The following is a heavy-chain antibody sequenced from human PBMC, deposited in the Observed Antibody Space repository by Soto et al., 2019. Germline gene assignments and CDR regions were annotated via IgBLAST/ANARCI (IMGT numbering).Heavy chain of an antibody. D-gene: IGHD6-19*01. CDR2: ISSSSSYI. V-gene: IGHV3-21*01. Sequence: EMQLVESGGGLVKPGGSLRLSCAASGFTFSSYSMNWVRQAPGKGLEWVSSISSSSSYIYYADSVKGRFTISRDNAKNSLYLQMNSLRAEDTAVYYCASISSVAVAEDYWGQGTLVTVSS. CDR1: GFTFSSYS. J-gene: IGHJ4*02. CDR3: ASISSVAVAEDY.